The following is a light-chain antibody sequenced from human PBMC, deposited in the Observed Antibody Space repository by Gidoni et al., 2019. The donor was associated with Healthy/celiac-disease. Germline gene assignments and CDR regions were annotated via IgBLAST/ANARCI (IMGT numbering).Light chain of an antibody. CDR2: AAS. CDR3: QQSYSTLT. CDR1: QSISSY. J-gene: IGKJ3*01. V-gene: IGKV1-39*01. Sequence: DIQMTPSPSSLSASVGDRVTITCRASQSISSYLNWYQQKPGKAPKLLIYAASSLQSGVPSRFSGSGSGTDFTLTISSLQPEDFATYYCQQSYSTLTFXPXTKVDIK.